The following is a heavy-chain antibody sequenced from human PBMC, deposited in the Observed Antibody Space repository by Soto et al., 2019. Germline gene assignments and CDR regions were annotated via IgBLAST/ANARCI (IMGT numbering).Heavy chain of an antibody. D-gene: IGHD6-13*01. V-gene: IGHV4-4*07. Sequence: QVQLQESGPGLVKPSETLSLTCTVSGGSISSYYWSWIRQPAGKGLEWIGRISTTETTNYNPSLKSRVSMSLDTSKSQVSLKLSSVTAADAAVYYGAGNIAAAGRRYYGMYVWAQGTTVTVSS. J-gene: IGHJ6*02. CDR1: GGSISSYY. CDR3: AGNIAAAGRRYYGMYV. CDR2: ISTTETT.